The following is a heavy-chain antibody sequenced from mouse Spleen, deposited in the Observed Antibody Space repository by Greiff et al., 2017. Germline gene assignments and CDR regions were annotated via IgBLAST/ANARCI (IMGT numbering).Heavy chain of an antibody. J-gene: IGHJ4*01. V-gene: IGHV1-64*01. CDR2: IHPNSGST. CDR1: GYTFTSYW. Sequence: QVQLQQPGAELVKPGASVKLSCKASGYTFTSYWMHWVKQRPGQGLEWIGMIHPNSGSTNYNEKFKSKATLTVDKSSSTAYMQLSSLTSEDSAVYYCARSPYEGYYAMDYWGQGTSVTVSS. CDR3: ARSPYEGYYAMDY. D-gene: IGHD2-3*01.